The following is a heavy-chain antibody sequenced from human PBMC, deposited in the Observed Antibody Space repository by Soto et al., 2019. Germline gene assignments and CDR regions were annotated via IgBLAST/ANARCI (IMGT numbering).Heavy chain of an antibody. CDR3: AGHGGGRIAITGYNCMDG. CDR1: GSSFSSRW. J-gene: IGHJ6*01. V-gene: IGHV5-10-1*01. CDR2: IDPRDSYT. D-gene: IGHD3-9*01. Sequence: ESLKISCKGSGSSFSSRWISWVRQMPGKGPERMGRIDPRDSYTSYSPSFHGHVAISVDKSINTVYLRWTSLKASDSAKPYCAGHGGGRIAITGYNCMDGWGRVXTVAV.